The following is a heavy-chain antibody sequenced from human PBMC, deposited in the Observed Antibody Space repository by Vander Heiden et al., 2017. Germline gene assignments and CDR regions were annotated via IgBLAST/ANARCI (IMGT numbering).Heavy chain of an antibody. CDR3: AKGKDCWSGQQYYFDY. Sequence: EVQLVESGGGLVQPGRSLRLSCAASGFTFDDYAMHWVRQAPGKGLEWVSGISWNSGSIGYADSVKGRFTISRDNAKNSLDLKMNSLRAEETALYYCAKGKDCWSGQQYYFDYWGQGTLVTVSS. CDR2: ISWNSGSI. V-gene: IGHV3-9*01. D-gene: IGHD3-3*01. CDR1: GFTFDDYA. J-gene: IGHJ4*02.